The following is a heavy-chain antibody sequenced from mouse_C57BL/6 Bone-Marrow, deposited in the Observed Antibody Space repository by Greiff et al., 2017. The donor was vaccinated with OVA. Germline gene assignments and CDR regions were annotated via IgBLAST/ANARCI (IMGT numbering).Heavy chain of an antibody. CDR1: GYTFTSYW. CDR2: IDPSDSET. J-gene: IGHJ2*01. D-gene: IGHD2-12*01. CDR3: ARWRRRDYFYY. V-gene: IGHV1-52*01. Sequence: QVQLQQPGAELVRPGSSVKLSCKASGYTFTSYWMHWVKQRPIQGLEWIGNIDPSDSETHYNQKFKDKATLTVDKSSSTAYMQLSSLTSEDSAVYYCARWRRRDYFYYWGQGTTLTVSS.